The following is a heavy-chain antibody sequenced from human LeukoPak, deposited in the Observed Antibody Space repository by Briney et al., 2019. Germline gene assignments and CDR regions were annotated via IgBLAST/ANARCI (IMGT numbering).Heavy chain of an antibody. Sequence: SETLSLTCAVSGGSISSGGYSWSWIRQPPGKGLEWIGYIYHSGSTYYNPSLKSRVTISVDRSKNQFSLKLSSVTAADTAVYYCARHDPDCSSTSCLFKYYYYGMDVWGQGTTVTVSS. CDR2: IYHSGST. V-gene: IGHV4-30-2*01. J-gene: IGHJ6*02. D-gene: IGHD2-2*01. CDR1: GGSISSGGYS. CDR3: ARHDPDCSSTSCLFKYYYYGMDV.